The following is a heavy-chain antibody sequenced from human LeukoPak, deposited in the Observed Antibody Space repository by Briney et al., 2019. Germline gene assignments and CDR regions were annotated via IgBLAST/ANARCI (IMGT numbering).Heavy chain of an antibody. J-gene: IGHJ3*02. V-gene: IGHV3-74*01. CDR3: ARGYSGYDWAFDI. D-gene: IGHD5-12*01. Sequence: GGSLRLSCAASGFTFSSYWMHWVRQAPGKGLVWVSRINSDGSSTSYADSVKGRFTISRDNAKNTLYLQMNSLRAEDTAVYYCARGYSGYDWAFDIWGQGTMVTVSS. CDR1: GFTFSSYW. CDR2: INSDGSST.